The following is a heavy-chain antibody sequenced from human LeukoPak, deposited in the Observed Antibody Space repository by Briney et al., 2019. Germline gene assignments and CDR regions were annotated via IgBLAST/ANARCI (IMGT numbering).Heavy chain of an antibody. CDR1: GFTFSSYS. V-gene: IGHV3-21*01. CDR2: ISSSSSYI. J-gene: IGHJ4*02. Sequence: PGGSLRLSCAASGFTFSSYSMNWVRQAPGKGLEWVSSISSSSSYIYYADSVKGRFTISRDNAKSSLYLQMNSLRAEDTAVYYCASPYYYDSSGGGYWGQGTLVTVSS. CDR3: ASPYYYDSSGGGY. D-gene: IGHD3-22*01.